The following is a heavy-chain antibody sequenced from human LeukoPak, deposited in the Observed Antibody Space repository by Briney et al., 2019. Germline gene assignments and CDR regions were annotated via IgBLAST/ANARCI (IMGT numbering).Heavy chain of an antibody. D-gene: IGHD2-15*01. V-gene: IGHV4-59*08. CDR2: IYYTGST. Sequence: SETLPLTCTVSGGSISGYYWSWIRQPPGKGLEWIGYIYYTGSTNYNPSLKSRVTISVDTSKNQFSLKLNSVTAADTAVYYCARYHCSGGTCYYFDYWGQGTLVTVSS. CDR3: ARYHCSGGTCYYFDY. CDR1: GGSISGYY. J-gene: IGHJ4*02.